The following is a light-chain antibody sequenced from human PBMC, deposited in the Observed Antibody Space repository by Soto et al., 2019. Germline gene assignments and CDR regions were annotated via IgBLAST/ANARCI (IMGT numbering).Light chain of an antibody. V-gene: IGLV2-11*01. CDR1: SSDVGGHNF. CDR3: CSHAGTYTAVL. Sequence: QSALTQPRSVSGSPGQSVTISCTGTSSDVGGHNFDSWYQQHPGKAPKFMIYDVSQRPSGVPDRFSGSKSGNTASLTISGLQAEDEADYYCCSHAGTYTAVLFGGGTKLTVL. J-gene: IGLJ2*01. CDR2: DVS.